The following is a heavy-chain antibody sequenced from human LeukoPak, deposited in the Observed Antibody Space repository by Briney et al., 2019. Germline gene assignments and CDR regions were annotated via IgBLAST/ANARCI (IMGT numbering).Heavy chain of an antibody. CDR3: AKAPYSFAIDY. CDR1: GFTFSTNA. D-gene: IGHD5-18*01. J-gene: IGHJ4*02. CDR2: ITGNGDST. Sequence: GGSLRLSCAASGFTFSTNAMSWVRQAPGKGLEWVSAITGNGDSTYYADSVKGRFTISRDNAKNSLYLQMNSLRAEDTAVYYCAKAPYSFAIDYWGQGTLVTVSS. V-gene: IGHV3-23*01.